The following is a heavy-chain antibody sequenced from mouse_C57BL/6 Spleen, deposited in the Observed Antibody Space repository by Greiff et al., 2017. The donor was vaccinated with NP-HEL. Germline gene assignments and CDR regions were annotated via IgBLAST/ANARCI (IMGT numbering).Heavy chain of an antibody. Sequence: VQLQQPGAELVRPGTSVKLSCKASGYTFTSYWMHWVKQRPGQGLEWIGVIDPSDSYTNYNQKFKGKATLTVNTSSSTAYMQLSSLTSEDSAVYYCAKSLYYAMDYWGQGTSVTVSS. CDR2: IDPSDSYT. CDR3: AKSLYYAMDY. CDR1: GYTFTSYW. V-gene: IGHV1-59*01. J-gene: IGHJ4*01.